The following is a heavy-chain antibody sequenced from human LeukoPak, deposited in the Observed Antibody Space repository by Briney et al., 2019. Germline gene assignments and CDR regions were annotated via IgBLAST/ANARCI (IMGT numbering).Heavy chain of an antibody. CDR1: GFTFSSYW. Sequence: GGSLRLSCAASGFTFSSYWMSWVRQAPGKGLEWVANIKQDGTEEYYVDSVKGRFTISRDNAKNLLYLQMNSLRADDTAVYYCARWEGNGYYFDYRGQGTLVTVSS. D-gene: IGHD3-22*01. CDR2: IKQDGTEE. V-gene: IGHV3-7*01. J-gene: IGHJ4*02. CDR3: ARWEGNGYYFDY.